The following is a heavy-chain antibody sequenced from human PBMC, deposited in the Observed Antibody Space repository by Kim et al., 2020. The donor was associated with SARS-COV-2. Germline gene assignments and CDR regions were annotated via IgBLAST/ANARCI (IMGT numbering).Heavy chain of an antibody. Sequence: DSVKGRFTISRGNAKSTLYLQMNSLRAGDTAVYFCARGYCSGASCSFTDFWGQGTLVTVSS. V-gene: IGHV3-74*01. CDR3: ARGYCSGASCSFTDF. D-gene: IGHD2-15*01. J-gene: IGHJ4*02.